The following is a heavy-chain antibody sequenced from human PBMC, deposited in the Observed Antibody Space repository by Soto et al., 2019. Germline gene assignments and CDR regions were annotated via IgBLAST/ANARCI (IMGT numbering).Heavy chain of an antibody. CDR1: GYTFISHG. V-gene: IGHV1-18*04. CDR2: ISGKNGNT. Sequence: QVQLVQSGVEVKKPGASVKVSCKASGYTFISHGISWVRQAPGQGLEWMGWISGKNGNTNYAQKLQGRVTLTTDTFTSPAYMELRSLRSDDTAVYYCARVASSIVVVPDYGMDVWGQGTTVTVSS. D-gene: IGHD2-15*01. J-gene: IGHJ6*02. CDR3: ARVASSIVVVPDYGMDV.